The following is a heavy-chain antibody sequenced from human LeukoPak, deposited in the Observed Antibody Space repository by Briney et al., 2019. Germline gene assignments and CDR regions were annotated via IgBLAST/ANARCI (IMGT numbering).Heavy chain of an antibody. D-gene: IGHD3-3*01. CDR3: ARIRFLEWLLFEHYYFDY. CDR1: GGSFSGYY. Sequence: PSETLSLTCAVYGGSFSGYYWSWIRQPPGKGLEWIGYIYYSGSTNYNPSLKSRVTISVDTSKNQFSLKLSSVTAADTAVYYCARIRFLEWLLFEHYYFDYWGQGTLVTVSS. J-gene: IGHJ4*02. CDR2: IYYSGST. V-gene: IGHV4-59*08.